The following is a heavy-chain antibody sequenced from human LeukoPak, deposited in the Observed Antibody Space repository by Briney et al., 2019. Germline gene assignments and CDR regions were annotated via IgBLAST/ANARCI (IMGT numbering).Heavy chain of an antibody. Sequence: ASVKVSCKASGYTFTGYYMHWVRQAPGQGLEWMGWINPKSGGTNYAQKFQGRVTMTRDTSISTAYMELSRLRSDDTAVYYCARDIVVVPAAIGYYYYYGMDVWGQGTTVTVSS. J-gene: IGHJ6*02. CDR1: GYTFTGYY. D-gene: IGHD2-2*01. V-gene: IGHV1-2*02. CDR3: ARDIVVVPAAIGYYYYYGMDV. CDR2: INPKSGGT.